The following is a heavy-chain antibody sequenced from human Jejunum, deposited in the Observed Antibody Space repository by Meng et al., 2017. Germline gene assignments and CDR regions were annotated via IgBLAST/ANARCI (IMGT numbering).Heavy chain of an antibody. Sequence: QVRLQSWGAGLLKPVATVSLTCVVSGGCFRSYYWSWIRQPPGKGLEWIGEISHSGDTKYNPSLMSRVTISADTSKNQFSLKLTSVTAADTAVYYCAKNNWFDPWGQGTLVTVSS. V-gene: IGHV4-34*01. J-gene: IGHJ5*02. CDR1: GGCFRSYY. CDR3: AKNNWFDP. CDR2: ISHSGDT.